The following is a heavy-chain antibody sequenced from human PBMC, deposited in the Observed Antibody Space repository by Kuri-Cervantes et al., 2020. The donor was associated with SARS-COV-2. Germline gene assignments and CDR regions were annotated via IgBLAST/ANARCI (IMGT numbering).Heavy chain of an antibody. Sequence: GESLKISCAASGFTFSSYWMYWVRQAPGKGLVWVSRINSDGSSTSYADSVKGRFTISRDNAKNTLYLQMNSLRAEDTAVYYCAKDPYGGNFGEYLDSWGQGTQVTVSS. V-gene: IGHV3-74*01. J-gene: IGHJ4*02. CDR3: AKDPYGGNFGEYLDS. CDR2: INSDGSST. D-gene: IGHD3-10*01. CDR1: GFTFSSYW.